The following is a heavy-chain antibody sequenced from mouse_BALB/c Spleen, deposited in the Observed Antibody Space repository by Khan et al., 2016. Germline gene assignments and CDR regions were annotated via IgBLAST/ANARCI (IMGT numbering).Heavy chain of an antibody. CDR3: AIAYYGNFDY. D-gene: IGHD2-10*01. CDR2: INSNGGST. V-gene: IGHV5-6-3*01. J-gene: IGHJ2*01. Sequence: EVELVESGGGLVQPGGSLKLSCAASGFTFSSYGMSWVRQTPDKRLELVATINSNGGSTYYPDSVKGRFTISRDNAKNTLYLQLSSLKSEDTAMYDFAIAYYGNFDYWGQGTTLTVSS. CDR1: GFTFSSYG.